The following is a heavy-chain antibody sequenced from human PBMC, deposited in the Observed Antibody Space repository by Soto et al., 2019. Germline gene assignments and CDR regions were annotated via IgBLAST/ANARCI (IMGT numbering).Heavy chain of an antibody. D-gene: IGHD6-19*01. J-gene: IGHJ3*02. V-gene: IGHV4-59*01. CDR2: IYYSGST. CDR1: GGSISSYY. Sequence: TLSLTCTVSGGSISSYYWTWIRQPPGKGLEWIGYIYYSGSTNYNPFLKSRVTISVDTSKNQFSLKLSSVTAADTAVYYCARDYSGWHYGDAFDIWGQGTMVTVSS. CDR3: ARDYSGWHYGDAFDI.